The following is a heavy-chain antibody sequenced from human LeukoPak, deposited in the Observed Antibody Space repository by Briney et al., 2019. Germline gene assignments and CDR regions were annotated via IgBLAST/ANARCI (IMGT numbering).Heavy chain of an antibody. D-gene: IGHD1-14*01. Sequence: GASVKVSCKSSGGTFSSYAISWVRQAPGQGLEWMGGIIPIFGTANYAQKFQGRVTITADKSTSTAYMELSSLRSEDTAVYYCARNRGPGENYYMDVWGKGTTVTVSS. J-gene: IGHJ6*03. CDR2: IIPIFGTA. CDR1: GGTFSSYA. CDR3: ARNRGPGENYYMDV. V-gene: IGHV1-69*06.